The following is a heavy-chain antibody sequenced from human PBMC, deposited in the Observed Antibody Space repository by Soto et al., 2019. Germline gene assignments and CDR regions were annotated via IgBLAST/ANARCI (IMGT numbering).Heavy chain of an antibody. Sequence: ASVKVSCKASGYTFTSYAMHWVRQAPGQRLEWMGWINAGSGNTNYAQKFQGRVTMTRNTSISTAYMELSSLRSEDTAVYYCARGVSIFGVVHNWFDPWGQGTLVTVSS. V-gene: IGHV1-3*01. CDR3: ARGVSIFGVVHNWFDP. D-gene: IGHD3-3*01. J-gene: IGHJ5*02. CDR1: GYTFTSYA. CDR2: INAGSGNT.